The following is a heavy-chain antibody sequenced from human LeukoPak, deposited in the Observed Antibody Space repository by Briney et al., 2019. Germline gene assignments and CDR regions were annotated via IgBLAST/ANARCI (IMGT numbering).Heavy chain of an antibody. V-gene: IGHV4-59*08. D-gene: IGHD2-15*01. CDR3: ARHPFATPFDY. J-gene: IGHJ4*02. Sequence: SETLSLTCTVSGGSISSYYWSWIRRPPGKGLEWIGYAYYSGHTNYNSSLKSRVTMSLDTSKSQFSLRLSSVTAADTAVYFCARHPFATPFDYWGPGTLVTVSS. CDR2: AYYSGHT. CDR1: GGSISSYY.